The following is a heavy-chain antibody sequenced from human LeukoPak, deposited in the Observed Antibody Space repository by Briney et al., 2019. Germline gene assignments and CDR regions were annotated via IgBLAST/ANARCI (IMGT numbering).Heavy chain of an antibody. CDR2: IYPGDSDT. V-gene: IGHV5-51*01. Sequence: GESLKISCKGSGYSFTSYWIGWVRQMPGKGLEWMGIIYPGDSDTRYSPSFQGQVTISADKSISTAYLQWSSLKASDTAMYYCARSPTYYDILTGYHPIGDWGQGTLVTVSS. CDR3: ARSPTYYDILTGYHPIGD. D-gene: IGHD3-9*01. CDR1: GYSFTSYW. J-gene: IGHJ4*02.